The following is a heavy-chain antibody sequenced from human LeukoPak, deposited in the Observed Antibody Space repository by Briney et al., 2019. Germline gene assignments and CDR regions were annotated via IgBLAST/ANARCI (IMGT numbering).Heavy chain of an antibody. J-gene: IGHJ5*02. CDR3: ARSRQAVNWFDP. CDR1: GGSISSYY. D-gene: IGHD4-11*01. V-gene: IGHV4-59*06. CDR2: VYYSGST. Sequence: SETLSLTCTVSGGSISSYYWNWIRQHPGKGPEWIGYVYYSGSTYYNPSLKSRITISVDPSKSQFSLKLSSVTAADTAVYYCARSRQAVNWFDPWGQGTLVTVSS.